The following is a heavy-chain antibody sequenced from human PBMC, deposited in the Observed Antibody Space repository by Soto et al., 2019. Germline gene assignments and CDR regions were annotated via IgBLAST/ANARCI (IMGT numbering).Heavy chain of an antibody. V-gene: IGHV4-39*01. CDR2: IYYSGST. CDR1: GGSISSSSYY. J-gene: IGHJ4*02. D-gene: IGHD3-3*01. Sequence: SETLSLTCTVSGGSISSSSYYWGWIRQPPGKGLEWIGSIYYSGSTYYNPSLKSRVTISVDTSKNQFSLKLSSVTAADTAVYYCARHQDYDFWSGYSRWIDYWGQGTLVTVSS. CDR3: ARHQDYDFWSGYSRWIDY.